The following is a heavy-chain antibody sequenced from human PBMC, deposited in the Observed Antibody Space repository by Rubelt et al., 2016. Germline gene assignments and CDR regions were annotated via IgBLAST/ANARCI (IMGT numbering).Heavy chain of an antibody. Sequence: SRGTLVQPGGSLRLSCAASGFTLGSYGMSWVRQAPGKGLEWVSAISSSGARTKYADSVKGRFTISRDNSKDTVYLQMDSLRAEDTAIYSCARAGGSGSLAYYYYMDVWGKGTTVTVSS. CDR2: ISSSGART. CDR1: GFTLGSYG. V-gene: IGHV3-23*01. CDR3: ARAGGSGSLAYYYYMDV. J-gene: IGHJ6*03. D-gene: IGHD3-10*01.